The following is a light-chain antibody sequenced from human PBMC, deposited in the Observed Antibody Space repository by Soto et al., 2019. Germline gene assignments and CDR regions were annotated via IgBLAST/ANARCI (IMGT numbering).Light chain of an antibody. CDR3: QQSYSTPQT. CDR1: QSISSY. V-gene: IGKV1-39*01. J-gene: IGKJ1*01. Sequence: DIQMTQSPSSLSASVGDRVTITCRASQSISSYLNWYQQKPGKAPKLLIYAASSLQSEVPSRFSGSGSGTDFTLTSSRLQPEDFATYYCQQSYSTPQTFGQGTKVEIK. CDR2: AAS.